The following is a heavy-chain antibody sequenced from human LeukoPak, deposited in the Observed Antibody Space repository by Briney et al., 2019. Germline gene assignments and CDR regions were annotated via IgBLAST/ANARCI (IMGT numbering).Heavy chain of an antibody. CDR1: GGSISSYY. V-gene: IGHV4-59*12. J-gene: IGHJ4*02. CDR2: IYYTGST. D-gene: IGHD3-10*01. CDR3: ARDRGIWFGELFH. Sequence: PSETLSLTCTISGGSISSYYWSWIRQPPGKGLEWIGYIYYTGSTNHNPSLKSRVTISVDTSKNQFSLKLSSVTAADTAVYYCARDRGIWFGELFHWGQGTLVTVSS.